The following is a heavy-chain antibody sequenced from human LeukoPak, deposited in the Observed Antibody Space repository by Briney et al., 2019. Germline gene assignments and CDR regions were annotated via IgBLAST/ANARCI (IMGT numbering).Heavy chain of an antibody. D-gene: IGHD2-2*01. J-gene: IGHJ4*02. CDR1: GYSFITYW. V-gene: IGHV5-51*01. Sequence: GESLKISCRGSGYSFITYWIGWVRQMPGKDLEWMGIIYPGDSDTRYNTSFQGQATMSDDKSINATYLQWSSLKASDTAMYYCARRQGCSSTSCPPDSWGQGTLVTVSS. CDR2: IYPGDSDT. CDR3: ARRQGCSSTSCPPDS.